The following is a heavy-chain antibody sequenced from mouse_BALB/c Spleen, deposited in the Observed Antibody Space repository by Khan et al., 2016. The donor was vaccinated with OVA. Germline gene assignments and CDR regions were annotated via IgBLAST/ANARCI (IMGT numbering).Heavy chain of an antibody. D-gene: IGHD2-4*01. CDR2: INYSGNT. CDR1: GYSITSEYA. J-gene: IGHJ3*01. Sequence: EVQLLESGPGLVKPSQSLSLTCTVTGYSITSEYAWNWIRQFPGNKLEWMGYINYSGNTRFNPSLKSRTSITRDTSKNQFFLQLNSVTTEDTATYYCARKDYYDYDPFPYWGQGTPVTVSA. CDR3: ARKDYYDYDPFPY. V-gene: IGHV3-2*02.